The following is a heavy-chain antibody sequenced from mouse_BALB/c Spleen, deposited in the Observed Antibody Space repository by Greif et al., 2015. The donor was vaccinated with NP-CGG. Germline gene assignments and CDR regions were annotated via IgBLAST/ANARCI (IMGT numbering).Heavy chain of an antibody. CDR3: ARTGTSWYFDV. D-gene: IGHD4-1*01. CDR2: ISSGGSYT. J-gene: IGHJ1*01. V-gene: IGHV5-6*01. CDR1: GFTFSSYG. Sequence: VQLQQPGGDLVKPGGSLKLSCAASGFTFSSYGMSWVRQTPDKRLEWVATISSGGSYTYYPDSVKGRFTISRDNAKNTLYLQMSSLKSEDTAMYYCARTGTSWYFDVWGAGTTVTVSS.